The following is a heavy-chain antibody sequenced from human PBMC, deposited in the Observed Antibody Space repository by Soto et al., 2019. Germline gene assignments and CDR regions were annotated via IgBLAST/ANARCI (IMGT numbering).Heavy chain of an antibody. J-gene: IGHJ4*02. CDR3: ARGLYSYGPSFLDY. CDR2: IYYSGST. Sequence: SETLSLTCTVSGGSISSGDYYWSWIRQPPGKGLEWIGYIYYSGSTYYNPSLKSRVTISVDTSKNQFSLKLSSVTAADTAVYYCARGLYSYGPSFLDYWGQGTLVTVSS. CDR1: GGSISSGDYY. V-gene: IGHV4-30-4*01. D-gene: IGHD5-18*01.